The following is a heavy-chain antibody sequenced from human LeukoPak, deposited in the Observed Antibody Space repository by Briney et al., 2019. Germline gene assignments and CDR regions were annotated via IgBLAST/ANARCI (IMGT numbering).Heavy chain of an antibody. CDR3: ARDDRYY. D-gene: IGHD3-22*01. Sequence: GGSLRLSCAASGFTFSSYAVHWVRQAPGKGLEWVAVISYDGSNKYYADSVKGRFTISRDNSKNTLYLQMNSLRAEDTAVYYCARDDRYYWGQGTLVTVSS. J-gene: IGHJ4*02. CDR1: GFTFSSYA. V-gene: IGHV3-30-3*01. CDR2: ISYDGSNK.